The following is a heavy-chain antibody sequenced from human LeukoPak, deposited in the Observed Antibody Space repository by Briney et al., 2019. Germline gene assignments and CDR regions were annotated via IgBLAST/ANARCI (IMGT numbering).Heavy chain of an antibody. CDR3: ARGGPDYYDSSGYYFDY. J-gene: IGHJ4*02. CDR1: GGTFISYA. CDR2: IIPILGIA. Sequence: ASVKVSCKASGGTFISYAISWVRQAPGQGLEWRGRIIPILGIANYAQKFQGRVTITSDKSTSTAYMELSRLRSEDTAVYYCARGGPDYYDSSGYYFDYWGQGTLVTVSS. V-gene: IGHV1-69*04. D-gene: IGHD3-22*01.